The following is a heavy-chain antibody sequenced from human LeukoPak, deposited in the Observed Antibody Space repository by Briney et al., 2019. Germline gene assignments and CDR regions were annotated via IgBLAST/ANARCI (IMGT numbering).Heavy chain of an antibody. CDR2: INPNSGGT. V-gene: IGHV1-2*02. Sequence: ASMKVSCKASGYTFTGYYMHWVRQAPGQGLEWMGWINPNSGGTNYAQKFQGRVTMTRDTSISTAYMELSRLRSDDTAVYYCARESAGRYCSGGSCYSNNWFDPWGQGTLVTVSS. CDR3: ARESAGRYCSGGSCYSNNWFDP. CDR1: GYTFTGYY. J-gene: IGHJ5*02. D-gene: IGHD2-15*01.